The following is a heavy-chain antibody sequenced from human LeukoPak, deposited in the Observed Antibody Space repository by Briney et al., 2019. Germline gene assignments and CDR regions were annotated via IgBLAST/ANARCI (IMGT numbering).Heavy chain of an antibody. Sequence: GGSLRLSCAASGFTFSSSAMSWVRQAPGKGLEWVSSISGSGSGGSTYYADSVKGRFTISRDSSKNTLYLQMNSLRAEDTAVYYCAKSGYNRFDYWGQGTLVTVSS. J-gene: IGHJ4*02. CDR2: ISGSGSGGST. CDR3: AKSGYNRFDY. D-gene: IGHD5-24*01. V-gene: IGHV3-23*01. CDR1: GFTFSSSA.